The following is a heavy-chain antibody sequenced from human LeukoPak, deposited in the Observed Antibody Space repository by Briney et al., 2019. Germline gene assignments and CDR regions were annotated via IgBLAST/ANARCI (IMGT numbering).Heavy chain of an antibody. V-gene: IGHV1-2*02. CDR3: ARGVPIAAAGTSFDY. D-gene: IGHD6-13*01. Sequence: ASVKVSCKASGYTFTGYYMHWVRQAPGQGLEWMGWINPNSGGTNYAQKFQGRVTMTTDTSTSTAYMELRSLRSDDTAVYYCARGVPIAAAGTSFDYWGQGTLVTVSS. CDR2: INPNSGGT. CDR1: GYTFTGYY. J-gene: IGHJ4*02.